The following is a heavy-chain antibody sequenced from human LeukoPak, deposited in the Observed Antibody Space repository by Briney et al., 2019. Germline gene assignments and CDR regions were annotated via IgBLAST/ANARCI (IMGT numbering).Heavy chain of an antibody. V-gene: IGHV4-31*03. J-gene: IGHJ3*02. CDR2: IYYSGST. CDR1: GVSISSGGYY. D-gene: IGHD3-22*01. Sequence: SQTLSLTCTVSGVSISSGGYYWSWIRQDPGKGLEWIGYIYYSGSTYYNPPLKSRVTISVDTSKNQFSLKLSSVTAADTAVYYCASRPGYYYDSSGYQGRGAFDIWGQGTMVTVSS. CDR3: ASRPGYYYDSSGYQGRGAFDI.